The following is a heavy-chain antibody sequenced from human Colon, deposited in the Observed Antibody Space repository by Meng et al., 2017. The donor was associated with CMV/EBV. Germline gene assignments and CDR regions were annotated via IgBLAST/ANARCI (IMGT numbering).Heavy chain of an antibody. D-gene: IGHD3-10*01. V-gene: IGHV3-23*01. CDR2: ISGDAEST. CDR3: ARPMARGIINYYYYGLDV. J-gene: IGHJ6*02. Sequence: GGSLRLSCAASGFAFSSFAMIWVRQAPGKGLEWVSAISGDAESTYYADSVRGRFIISRDKSENTLYLQMNSLRAEDTAVYYCARPMARGIINYYYYGLDVWGQGTTVTVSS. CDR1: GFAFSSFA.